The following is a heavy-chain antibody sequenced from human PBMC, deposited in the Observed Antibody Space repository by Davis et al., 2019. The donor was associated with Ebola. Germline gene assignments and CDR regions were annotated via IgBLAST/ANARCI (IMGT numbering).Heavy chain of an antibody. J-gene: IGHJ2*01. CDR3: ARVTNWGYWYFDL. CDR2: IYYSGST. D-gene: IGHD7-27*01. Sequence: MPSETLSLTCTVSGGSISSGDYYWSWIRQPPGKGLEWIGYIYYSGSTYYNPSLKSRVTISVDTSKNQFSLKLSSVTAADTAVYYCARVTNWGYWYFDLWGRGTLVTVSS. CDR1: GGSISSGDYY. V-gene: IGHV4-30-4*01.